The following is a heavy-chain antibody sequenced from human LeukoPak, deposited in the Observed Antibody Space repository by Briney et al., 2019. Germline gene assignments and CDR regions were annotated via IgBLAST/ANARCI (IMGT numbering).Heavy chain of an antibody. Sequence: PSETLSLTCTVSGGSISSSSYYWGWLRQPPGRGLEWLGYTYYSGSTYYNPSLKSRVTISVDTSKNQFSLILSSVTAADTAVYYCARRYSSGWALGYWGQGTLVTVSS. CDR3: ARRYSSGWALGY. CDR1: GGSISSSSYY. J-gene: IGHJ4*02. D-gene: IGHD6-19*01. CDR2: TYYSGST. V-gene: IGHV4-39*07.